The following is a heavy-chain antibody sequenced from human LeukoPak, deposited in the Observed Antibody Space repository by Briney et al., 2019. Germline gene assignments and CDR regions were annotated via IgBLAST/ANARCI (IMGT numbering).Heavy chain of an antibody. CDR2: ISSSSSYI. J-gene: IGHJ6*03. D-gene: IGHD3-3*01. Sequence: GGSLRLSCAASGFTFSSYSMNWVRQAPGKGLEWVSSISSSSSYIYYADSVKGRFTISRDNAKNSLYLQMNSLRAEDTAVYYCAREIRDDFWSGYSGGPGYYMDVWGKGTTVTVSS. CDR3: AREIRDDFWSGYSGGPGYYMDV. V-gene: IGHV3-21*01. CDR1: GFTFSSYS.